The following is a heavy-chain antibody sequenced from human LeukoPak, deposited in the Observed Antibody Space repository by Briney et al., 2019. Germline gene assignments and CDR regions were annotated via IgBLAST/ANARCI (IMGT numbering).Heavy chain of an antibody. CDR3: ARDLEDYYGSGTNY. CDR1: GGTFSSYA. J-gene: IGHJ4*02. D-gene: IGHD3-10*01. Sequence: ASVKVSCKASGGTFSSYAISWVRQAPGQGLEWMGRIIPILGIANYAQKFQGRVTITADKSTSTAYMELSSLRSEDTAVYYCARDLEDYYGSGTNYWGQGTLVTVSS. V-gene: IGHV1-69*04. CDR2: IIPILGIA.